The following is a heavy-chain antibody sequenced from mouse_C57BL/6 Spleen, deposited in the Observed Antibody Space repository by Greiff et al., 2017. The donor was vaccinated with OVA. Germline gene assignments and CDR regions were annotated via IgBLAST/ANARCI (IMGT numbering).Heavy chain of an antibody. CDR3: ARGANWEGFAY. J-gene: IGHJ3*01. CDR1: GFSLTSYG. CDR2: IWSGGST. Sequence: VQLQESGPGLVQPSQSLSITCTVSGFSLTSYGVHWVRQSPGKGLEWLGVIWSGGSTDYNAAFISRLSISKDNSKSQVFFKMNSLQADDTAIYYCARGANWEGFAYWGQGTLVTVSA. D-gene: IGHD4-1*01. V-gene: IGHV2-2*01.